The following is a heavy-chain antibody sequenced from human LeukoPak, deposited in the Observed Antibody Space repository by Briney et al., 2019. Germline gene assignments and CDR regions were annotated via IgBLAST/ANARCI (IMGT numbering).Heavy chain of an antibody. CDR1: GLTFSNFA. V-gene: IGHV3-23*01. J-gene: IGHJ3*02. CDR2: LSASGGGT. Sequence: GGSLRLSCAASGLTFSNFAMTWVRQTPGKGLEWVSALSASGGGTFYAPSVKGRFTISRDNSKNTVSLQMNSLRAEDTALYYCATGLHTSRTTWAAFDTWGQGTMVTVSS. CDR3: ATGLHTSRTTWAAFDT. D-gene: IGHD4-11*01.